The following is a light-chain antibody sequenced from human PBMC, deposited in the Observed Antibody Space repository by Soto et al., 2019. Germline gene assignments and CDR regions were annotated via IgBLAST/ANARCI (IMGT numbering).Light chain of an antibody. CDR3: CSYAGGSTVV. V-gene: IGLV2-23*01. CDR1: SGDVGSYNL. CDR2: EGS. Sequence: QSALTQPASVSGSPGQSITISCTGTSGDVGSYNLVSWYQQHPGKAPKLMIYEGSKRPSGVSNRSSGSKSGNTASLTISGRQAEDEADYYFCSYAGGSTVVFGGGTKLTVL. J-gene: IGLJ2*01.